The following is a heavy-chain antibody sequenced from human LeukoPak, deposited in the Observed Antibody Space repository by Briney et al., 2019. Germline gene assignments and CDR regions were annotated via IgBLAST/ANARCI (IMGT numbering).Heavy chain of an antibody. CDR3: ARVGNSSVWHDAFGYFDC. J-gene: IGHJ4*02. Sequence: PGRSLRLSCAASGFNFSNNLLHWVRQAPGKGLEWGAVSSFDGTKKYYADSVKGRFVIPGDNSKNTLYLQMNSLRAEDTAAYYCARVGNSSVWHDAFGYFDCWGQGVLVTVSS. CDR1: GFNFSNNL. CDR2: SSFDGTKK. D-gene: IGHD6-19*01. V-gene: IGHV3-30*09.